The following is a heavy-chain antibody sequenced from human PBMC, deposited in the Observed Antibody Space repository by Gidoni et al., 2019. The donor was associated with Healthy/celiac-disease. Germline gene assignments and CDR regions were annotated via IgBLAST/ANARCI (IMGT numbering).Heavy chain of an antibody. J-gene: IGHJ5*02. CDR2: ISGSGGST. Sequence: EVQLLASGGGVVQPGGSLSLSCTASGCPLSSYDMSWVRQAPGKGLEWVSGISGSGGSTYYADSVKGRFTFSRDNSKNTLYLQMNSLRAEDTAVYYCAKGDPGTNWFDPWGQGTLVTVSS. CDR3: AKGDPGTNWFDP. D-gene: IGHD1-1*01. V-gene: IGHV3-23*01. CDR1: GCPLSSYD.